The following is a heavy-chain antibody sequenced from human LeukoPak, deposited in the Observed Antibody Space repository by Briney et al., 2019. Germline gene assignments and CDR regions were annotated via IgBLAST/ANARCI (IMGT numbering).Heavy chain of an antibody. J-gene: IGHJ4*02. V-gene: IGHV3-48*03. D-gene: IGHD6-13*01. CDR1: GFNFSSYE. Sequence: GGSLRLSCAASGFNFSSYEMIWVRQAPGEGLEWISYISTSGSTIYYGDSVEGRFTISRDNAKNSLYLQMNSLRAEDTAVYYCGRGDYSSSWYLDHWGQGTLVTVSS. CDR3: GRGDYSSSWYLDH. CDR2: ISTSGSTI.